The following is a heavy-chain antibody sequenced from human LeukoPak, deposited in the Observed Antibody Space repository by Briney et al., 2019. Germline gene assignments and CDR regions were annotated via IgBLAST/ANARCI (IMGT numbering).Heavy chain of an antibody. Sequence: SETLSLTCTVSGGSISSSSYYWGWIRQPPGKGLEWIGSIYYSGSTYSNPSLKSRVTISVDTSKNQFSLKLSSVAAADTAVYYCARHHEATTTYPGYDYWGQGTLVIVSS. V-gene: IGHV4-39*01. CDR2: IYYSGST. J-gene: IGHJ4*02. CDR1: GGSISSSSYY. D-gene: IGHD1-26*01. CDR3: ARHHEATTTYPGYDY.